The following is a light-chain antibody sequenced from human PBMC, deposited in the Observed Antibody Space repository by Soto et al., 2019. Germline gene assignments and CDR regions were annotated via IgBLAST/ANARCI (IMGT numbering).Light chain of an antibody. CDR2: GAS. J-gene: IGKJ4*01. CDR3: QQYNNWPPLT. V-gene: IGKV3-15*01. Sequence: EIVMTQSPATLSVSPGERATLSCRASQSVSSNLAWYQQKPGQAPRLLIYGASTRATGIPARFSGSGSGTEFTLTISSLQSEDFAFYYCQQYNNWPPLTLGGGTKVEIK. CDR1: QSVSSN.